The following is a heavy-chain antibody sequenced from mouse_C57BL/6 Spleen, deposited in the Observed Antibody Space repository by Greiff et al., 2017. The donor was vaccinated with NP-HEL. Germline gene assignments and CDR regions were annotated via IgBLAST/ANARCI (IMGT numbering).Heavy chain of an antibody. CDR1: GYTFTSYW. D-gene: IGHD1-2*01. CDR2: INPSSGYT. Sequence: VQLQQSGADLAKPGASVKLSCKASGYTFTSYWMHWVKQRPGQGLEWIGYINPSSGYTKYNQKFKDKATLTEDKSSSTAYMQLSSLTYEDSAVYYCARDTTAPLRLEAMDYWGQGTSVTVSS. J-gene: IGHJ4*01. V-gene: IGHV1-7*01. CDR3: ARDTTAPLRLEAMDY.